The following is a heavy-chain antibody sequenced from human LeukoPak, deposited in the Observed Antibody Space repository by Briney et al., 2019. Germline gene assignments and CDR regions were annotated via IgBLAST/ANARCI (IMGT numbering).Heavy chain of an antibody. CDR3: ARHLKIGSGAVGSFDY. V-gene: IGHV4-59*08. J-gene: IGHJ4*02. Sequence: PSETLSLTCTVSGGSISSYYWSWIRQPPGKGLEWIGYIYYSGSTNYNPSLKSRVTISVDTSKNQFSLKLSSVTAADTAVYYCARHLKIGSGAVGSFDYWGQGTLVTVSS. CDR1: GGSISSYY. D-gene: IGHD2-15*01. CDR2: IYYSGST.